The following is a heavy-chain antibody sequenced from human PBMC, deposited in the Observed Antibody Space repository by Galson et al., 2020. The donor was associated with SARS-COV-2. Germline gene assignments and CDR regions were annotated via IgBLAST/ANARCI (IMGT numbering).Heavy chain of an antibody. CDR1: GFTFSDYE. V-gene: IGHV3-48*03. Sequence: GGSLRLSCAGSGFTFSDYEMNWVRQGPGKGLEWISYISSSGTNIYYADSVKGRLTISRDNAKNSLYLQMTSLRDEDTAVYYCASPYLAAASFFGAFDIWGPGTRVTVSS. D-gene: IGHD6-13*01. CDR3: ASPYLAAASFFGAFDI. CDR2: ISSSGTNI. J-gene: IGHJ3*02.